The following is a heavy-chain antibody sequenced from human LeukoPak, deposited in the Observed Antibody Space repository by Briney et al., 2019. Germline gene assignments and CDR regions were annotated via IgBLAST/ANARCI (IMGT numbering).Heavy chain of an antibody. Sequence: GGSLRLSXAASGFTFSSYAMSWVRQAPGKGLEWVSAISGSGGSTYYADSVKGRFTISRDNSKNTLYLQMNSLRAEDTAVYYCASQDIVVVPAAMGQTGYFDYWGQRTLVTVSS. CDR2: ISGSGGST. CDR3: ASQDIVVVPAAMGQTGYFDY. J-gene: IGHJ4*02. CDR1: GFTFSSYA. D-gene: IGHD2-2*01. V-gene: IGHV3-23*01.